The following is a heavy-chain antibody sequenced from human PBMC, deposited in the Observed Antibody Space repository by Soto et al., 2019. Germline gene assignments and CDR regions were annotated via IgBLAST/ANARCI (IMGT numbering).Heavy chain of an antibody. Sequence: QMQLVQSGAEVKKPGSSVKVSCKASGGTFSSYAISWVRQAPGQGLEWMGGIIPIVGTANYAKKFQGRVTITADESTSTAYMELSSLRSEDTAVYYCARDSLVAATYYYGMDVWGQGTTVTVSS. V-gene: IGHV1-69*01. CDR3: ARDSLVAATYYYGMDV. D-gene: IGHD2-15*01. CDR2: IIPIVGTA. CDR1: GGTFSSYA. J-gene: IGHJ6*02.